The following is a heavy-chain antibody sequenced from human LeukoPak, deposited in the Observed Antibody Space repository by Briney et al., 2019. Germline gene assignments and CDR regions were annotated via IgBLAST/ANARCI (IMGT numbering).Heavy chain of an antibody. V-gene: IGHV3-53*01. CDR2: MLTAGTT. J-gene: IGHJ3*02. Sequence: PGGSLRLSCAASEFIVSSYYMSWVRQAPGKGLEWVSVMLTAGTTYYADSVKGRFTISRDNSKNTLYLQMNSLRAEDTAVYYCAKDLVSAFDIWGQGTMVTVSS. CDR3: AKDLVSAFDI. CDR1: EFIVSSYY. D-gene: IGHD2-21*01.